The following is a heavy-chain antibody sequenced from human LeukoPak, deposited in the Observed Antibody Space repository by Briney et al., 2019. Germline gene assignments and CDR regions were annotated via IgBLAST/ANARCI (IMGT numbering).Heavy chain of an antibody. CDR2: INSDGSST. CDR1: GFTFSSYW. J-gene: IGHJ4*02. Sequence: GGSLRLSCAASGFTFSSYWMHWVRQDPGRGLVWVSRINSDGSSTSYADSVKGRFTISRDNAKNTLYLQMNSLRGEGTAVYYCARDATEYSNGWFPSDWGQGTQVTVSS. V-gene: IGHV3-74*01. D-gene: IGHD6-19*01. CDR3: ARDATEYSNGWFPSD.